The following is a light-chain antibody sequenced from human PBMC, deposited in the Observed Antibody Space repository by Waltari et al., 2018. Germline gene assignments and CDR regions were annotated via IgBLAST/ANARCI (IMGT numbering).Light chain of an antibody. V-gene: IGLV1-44*01. CDR1: LSNIGSNT. CDR2: TNT. J-gene: IGLJ3*02. CDR3: ATWDDSINNPV. Sequence: VLTQPPSASGTSGQRVTLSCSGSLSNIGSNTVNWYQVLPRTAPRLLSFTNTPRPSGSPDRFSASRSSTTAALAISGLQSDDEADYYCATWDDSINNPVFGGGTKLTVL.